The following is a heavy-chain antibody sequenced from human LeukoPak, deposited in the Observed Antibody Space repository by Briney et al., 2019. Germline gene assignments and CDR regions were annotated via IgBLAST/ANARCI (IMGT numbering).Heavy chain of an antibody. D-gene: IGHD4-17*01. CDR3: ARPMTTVTTGDY. CDR2: ISSSSSYI. Sequence: PGGSLRLSCAASGFTFSSYSMNWVRQAPGKGLEWVSSISSSSSYIYYADSVKGRFAISRDNAKNSLYLQMNSLRAEDTAVYYCARPMTTVTTGDYWGQGTLVTVSS. J-gene: IGHJ4*02. CDR1: GFTFSSYS. V-gene: IGHV3-21*01.